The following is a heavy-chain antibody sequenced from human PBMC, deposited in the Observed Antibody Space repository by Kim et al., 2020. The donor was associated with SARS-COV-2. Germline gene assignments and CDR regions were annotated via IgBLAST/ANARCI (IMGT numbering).Heavy chain of an antibody. V-gene: IGHV3-53*04. CDR3: AARYNRRGSDY. J-gene: IGHJ4*02. D-gene: IGHD5-12*01. Sequence: THYADTVKGRFTISRHNSKNTLYLQMNSLRAEVTAVYYCAARYNRRGSDYWGQGTLVTVSS. CDR2: T.